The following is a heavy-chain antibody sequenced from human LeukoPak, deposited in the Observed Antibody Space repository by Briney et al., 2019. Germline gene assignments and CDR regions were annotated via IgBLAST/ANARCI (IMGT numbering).Heavy chain of an antibody. CDR2: ITNSGNSK. J-gene: IGHJ4*02. D-gene: IGHD3-9*01. V-gene: IGHV3-48*01. CDR3: AKDRRAYDILTGYYVPYYFDY. CDR1: EFTFSSYS. Sequence: PGGSLRLSCAASEFTFSSYSMNWVRQAPGKGLEWVSYITNSGNSKSYADSVKGRFTISRDNTKNSLYLQMNSLRAEDTAVYYCAKDRRAYDILTGYYVPYYFDYWGQGTLVTVSS.